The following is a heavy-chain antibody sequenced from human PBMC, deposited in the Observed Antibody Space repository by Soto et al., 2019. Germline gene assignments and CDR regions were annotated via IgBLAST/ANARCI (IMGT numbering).Heavy chain of an antibody. J-gene: IGHJ4*02. CDR1: GYTFTSYY. D-gene: IGHD3-10*01. CDR3: ARAVDYYGSGSYYLDY. CDR2: INPSGGST. V-gene: IGHV1-46*01. Sequence: QVQLVQSGAEVKKPGASVKVSCKASGYTFTSYYMHWVRQAPGQGLEWMGVINPSGGSTSYAQKFQGRVNMTRDTSTSTVYMELSSLRSEDTAVYYCARAVDYYGSGSYYLDYWGQGTLVTVSS.